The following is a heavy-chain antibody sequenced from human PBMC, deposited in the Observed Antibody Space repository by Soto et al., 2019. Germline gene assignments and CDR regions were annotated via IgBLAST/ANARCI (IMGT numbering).Heavy chain of an antibody. CDR2: ISGGGGST. Sequence: LRVSWAASGCTCGDFSVNRVRQAPGKGLEWVSAISGGGGSTYYADPVKGRFTISRDNSKNSLYLQMNSLRAEDTAVYYCARGDYHDNSGPFSDAFDVWGQGIMVTVSS. V-gene: IGHV3-23*01. CDR1: GCTCGDFS. D-gene: IGHD3-22*01. J-gene: IGHJ3*01. CDR3: ARGDYHDNSGPFSDAFDV.